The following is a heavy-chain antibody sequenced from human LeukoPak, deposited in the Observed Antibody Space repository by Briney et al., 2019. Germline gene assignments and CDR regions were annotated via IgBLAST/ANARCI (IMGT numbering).Heavy chain of an antibody. Sequence: SETLSLTCTVSGGSISSGSYYWSWIRQPAGKGLEWIGRIYTSGSTNYNPSLKSRVTISVDTSKNQFSLKLSSVPAADTAVYYCARESLRLGELSSRPFDYWGQGTLVTVSS. V-gene: IGHV4-61*02. CDR2: IYTSGST. J-gene: IGHJ4*02. D-gene: IGHD3-16*02. CDR1: GGSISSGSYY. CDR3: ARESLRLGELSSRPFDY.